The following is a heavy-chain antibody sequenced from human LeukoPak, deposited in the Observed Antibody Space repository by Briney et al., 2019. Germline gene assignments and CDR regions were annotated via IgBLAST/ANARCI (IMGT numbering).Heavy chain of an antibody. J-gene: IGHJ4*02. V-gene: IGHV3-30*18. Sequence: GGSPRLSCVASGFTFSSYGMHWVRQAPGKGLEWVAVISVDGTNKYYADSVKGRFTISRDNSKNTLFLQMNGLRADDTAVYFCAKDNYYESSAYSDYWGQGTLVTVSS. D-gene: IGHD3-22*01. CDR2: ISVDGTNK. CDR3: AKDNYYESSAYSDY. CDR1: GFTFSSYG.